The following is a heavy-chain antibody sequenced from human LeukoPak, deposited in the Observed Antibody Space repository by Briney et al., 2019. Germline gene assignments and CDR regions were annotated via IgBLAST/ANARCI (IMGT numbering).Heavy chain of an antibody. V-gene: IGHV3-48*04. Sequence: GGSLTLSCAASGFTFSSYSMNWVRQAPGKGREWVSYISSSSSTIYYADSVKGRFTICRDNAKNSLYLQMNSLRAEDTAVYYCARDLTYYDFWSGYQPGGLDYWGQGTLVTVSS. CDR3: ARDLTYYDFWSGYQPGGLDY. CDR1: GFTFSSYS. CDR2: ISSSSSTI. D-gene: IGHD3-3*01. J-gene: IGHJ4*02.